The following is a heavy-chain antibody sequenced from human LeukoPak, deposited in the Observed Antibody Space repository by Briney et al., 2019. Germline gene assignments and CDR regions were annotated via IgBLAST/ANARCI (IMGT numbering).Heavy chain of an antibody. J-gene: IGHJ4*02. CDR2: YNGSGGST. D-gene: IGHD3-9*01. Sequence: HRGGSQRLSCAASGFTFSCWAMSWLRQATGKVLEWVSAYNGSGGSTYYADSVKGRFTISRDNSKYTLSLQMNSLRAEDTAVYYCAKVPYFDWESYFDSWGQGTLVTVSS. V-gene: IGHV3-23*01. CDR1: GFTFSCWA. CDR3: AKVPYFDWESYFDS.